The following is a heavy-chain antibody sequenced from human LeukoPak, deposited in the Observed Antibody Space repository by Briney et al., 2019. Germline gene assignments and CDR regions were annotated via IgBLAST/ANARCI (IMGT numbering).Heavy chain of an antibody. D-gene: IGHD3-22*01. V-gene: IGHV3-23*01. J-gene: IGHJ4*02. CDR2: LSGCGGST. CDR3: AKASSSITMIVVVITPYFDY. CDR1: GFPFCCYA. Sequence: PGGSLRLSCSASGFPFCCYAMSWVPQAPGKGLEWVSALSGCGGSTYYADSVKGRFTNSRDNAKNTLYLQMNSLRAEDTTVYYCAKASSSITMIVVVITPYFDYWGQGTLVTVSS.